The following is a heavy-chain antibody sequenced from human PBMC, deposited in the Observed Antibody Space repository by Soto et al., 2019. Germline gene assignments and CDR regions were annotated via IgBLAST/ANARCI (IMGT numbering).Heavy chain of an antibody. CDR1: GYTFTSYG. CDR2: ISAYNGNT. V-gene: IGHV1-18*01. J-gene: IGHJ4*02. Sequence: QVQLVQSGAEVKKPGASVKVSCKTSGYTFTSYGLSWVRQAPGQGLEWMGWISAYNGNTKYAQKLQGRVTMTTDTSTSTAYMELRSLRSKDTAVYSCARDLAVALIDYWGQGTLVTVSS. D-gene: IGHD6-19*01. CDR3: ARDLAVALIDY.